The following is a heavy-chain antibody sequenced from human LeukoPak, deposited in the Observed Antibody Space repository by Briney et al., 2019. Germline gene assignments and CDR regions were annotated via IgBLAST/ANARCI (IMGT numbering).Heavy chain of an antibody. Sequence: GRSLRLSCAASGFTFSSYGMHWVRQAPGKGLEWVAVISYDGSNKYYADSVKGRFTISRDNSKNTLYLQMNSLRVDDTAVYYCAKDWYNSLNYFDYWGQGSLVTVSS. V-gene: IGHV3-30*18. CDR3: AKDWYNSLNYFDY. CDR2: ISYDGSNK. J-gene: IGHJ4*02. CDR1: GFTFSSYG. D-gene: IGHD1-1*01.